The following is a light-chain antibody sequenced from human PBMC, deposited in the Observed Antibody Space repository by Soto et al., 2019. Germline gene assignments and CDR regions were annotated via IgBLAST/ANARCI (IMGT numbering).Light chain of an antibody. J-gene: IGKJ4*01. CDR1: QSVSSY. CDR2: DAS. CDR3: QRRSNWPPT. Sequence: EIVLTQSPATLSLSPGERATLSCRASQSVSSYLAWYQQKSGQAPRLLIFDASNRATGIPARFSGSGSGTDFTLTISSLEPEDFAVYYCQRRSNWPPTFGGGTKGEIK. V-gene: IGKV3-11*01.